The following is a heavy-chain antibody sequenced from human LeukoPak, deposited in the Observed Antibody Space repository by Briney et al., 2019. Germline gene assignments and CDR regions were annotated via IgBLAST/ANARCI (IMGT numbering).Heavy chain of an antibody. V-gene: IGHV4-59*01. D-gene: IGHD3-22*01. CDR1: GGSISSYY. CDR2: IYYSGST. CDR3: ARGTTMIVVAPFDAFDI. J-gene: IGHJ3*02. Sequence: PSETLSLTCTVSGGSISSYYWSWIRQPPGKGLEWIGYIYYSGSTNYNPSLKSRVTISVDTSKNQFSLKLSSVTAADTAVYYCARGTTMIVVAPFDAFDIWGQGTMVTVSS.